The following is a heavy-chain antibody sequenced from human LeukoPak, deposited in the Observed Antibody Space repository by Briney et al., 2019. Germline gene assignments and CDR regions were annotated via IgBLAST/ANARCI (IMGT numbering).Heavy chain of an antibody. CDR2: INHSGST. J-gene: IGHJ4*02. V-gene: IGHV4-34*01. CDR1: GGSFSGYY. CDR3: ARGAIFRTDTYYYDSSGYFYPLWYFDY. D-gene: IGHD3-22*01. Sequence: ASETLSLTCAVYGGSFSGYYWSWIRQPPGKGLEWIGEINHSGSTNYNPSLKSRVTISVDTSKNQFSLKLSSVTAADTAVYYRARGAIFRTDTYYYDSSGYFYPLWYFDYWGQGTLVTVSS.